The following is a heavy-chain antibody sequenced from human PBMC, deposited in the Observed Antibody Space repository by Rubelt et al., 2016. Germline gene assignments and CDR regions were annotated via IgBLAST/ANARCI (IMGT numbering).Heavy chain of an antibody. D-gene: IGHD3-22*01. V-gene: IGHV4-39*07. CDR3: ARVLGYYDSSGYDSSGIDY. CDR2: IYYSGST. Sequence: QLQLQESGPGLVKPSETLSLTCTVSGDSISSSSYYWGWIRQPPGKGLEWIGSIYYSGSTYYNPSLKSRVTISVDTSKNQFSLKLSSVTAAETAVYYCARVLGYYDSSGYDSSGIDYWGQGTLVTVSS. CDR1: GDSISSSSYY. J-gene: IGHJ4*02.